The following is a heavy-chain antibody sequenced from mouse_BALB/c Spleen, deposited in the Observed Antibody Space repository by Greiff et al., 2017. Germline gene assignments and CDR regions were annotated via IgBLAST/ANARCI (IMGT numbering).Heavy chain of an antibody. D-gene: IGHD2-4*01. CDR3: ARSPRLRGFDY. CDR2: ISYSGST. Sequence: EVKLQESGPGLVKPSQSLSLTCTVTGYSITSDYAWNWIRQFPGNKLEWMGYISYSGSTSYNPSLKSRISITRDTSKNQFFLQLNSVTTEDTATYYCARSPRLRGFDYWGQGTTLTVSS. J-gene: IGHJ2*01. V-gene: IGHV3-2*02. CDR1: GYSITSDYA.